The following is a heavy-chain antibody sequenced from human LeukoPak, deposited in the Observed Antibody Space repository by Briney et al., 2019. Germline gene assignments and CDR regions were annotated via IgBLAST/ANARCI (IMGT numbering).Heavy chain of an antibody. Sequence: SGGSLRLSCAASGFTFSSYAMHWVRQGPGKGLEWVALISFDGVKTDYADSVKGRFTISRDSSQNTLYLQMNSLRAEDTAVYYCAKDRGSRSAAYGMDVWGQGTTVTVSS. CDR3: AKDRGSRSAAYGMDV. D-gene: IGHD1-26*01. J-gene: IGHJ6*02. CDR1: GFTFSSYA. CDR2: ISFDGVKT. V-gene: IGHV3-30*04.